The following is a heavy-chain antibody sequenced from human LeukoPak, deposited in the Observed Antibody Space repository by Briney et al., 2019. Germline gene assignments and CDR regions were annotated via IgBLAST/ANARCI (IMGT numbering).Heavy chain of an antibody. CDR3: AKDMVLSKYGDYGYYFDY. J-gene: IGHJ4*02. CDR2: IGWNSGSI. CDR1: GFTLDDYA. V-gene: IGHV3-9*01. D-gene: IGHD4-17*01. Sequence: GGSLRLSCAASGFTLDDYAMHWVRQAPGKGLEWVSGIGWNSGSIGYADSVKGRFTISRDNAKNSLYLQMNSLRTEDTALYYCAKDMVLSKYGDYGYYFDYWGQGTLVTVSS.